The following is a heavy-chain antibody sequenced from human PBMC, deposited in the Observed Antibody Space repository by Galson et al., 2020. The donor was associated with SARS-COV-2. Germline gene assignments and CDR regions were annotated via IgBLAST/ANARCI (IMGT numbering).Heavy chain of an antibody. CDR3: ASLGSSSWHGAFDI. J-gene: IGHJ3*02. CDR1: GYTFTSYY. V-gene: IGHV1-2*02. CDR2: INPNSGGT. D-gene: IGHD6-13*01. Sequence: ASVKVSCKASGYTFTSYYMHWVRQAPGQGLEWMGWINPNSGGTNYAQKFQGRVTMTRDTSISTAYMELSRLRSDDTAVYYCASLGSSSWHGAFDIWGQGTMVTVSS.